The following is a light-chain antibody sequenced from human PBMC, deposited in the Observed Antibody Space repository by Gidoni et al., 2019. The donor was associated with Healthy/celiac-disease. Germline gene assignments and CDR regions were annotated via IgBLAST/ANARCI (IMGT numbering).Light chain of an antibody. J-gene: IGKJ3*01. CDR2: GAS. CDR1: QSVSSSY. V-gene: IGKV3-20*01. Sequence: LTQSPGTLSLSPGERATLSCRASQSVSSSYLAWYQQKPGQAPRLLIYGASSRATGLPDRFSGSGSGTDFTLTISRLEPEDFAVYYCQQYGSSPPFTFXPXTKVDIK. CDR3: QQYGSSPPFT.